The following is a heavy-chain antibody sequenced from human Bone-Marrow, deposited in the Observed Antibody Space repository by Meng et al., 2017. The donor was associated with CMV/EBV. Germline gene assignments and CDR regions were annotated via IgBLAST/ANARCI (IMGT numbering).Heavy chain of an antibody. D-gene: IGHD3-10*01. CDR2: ITSNSGNR. CDR3: AKGGHIDY. J-gene: IGHJ4*02. CDR1: GFTFSNNG. Sequence: GESLKISCAASGFTFSNNGMIWVRQAPGKGLEWVSSITSNSGNRYYADSVKGRFTISRDDSKNSLYLQMNSLRAEDTAIYYCAKGGHIDYCGQGTLVTVSS. V-gene: IGHV3-21*04.